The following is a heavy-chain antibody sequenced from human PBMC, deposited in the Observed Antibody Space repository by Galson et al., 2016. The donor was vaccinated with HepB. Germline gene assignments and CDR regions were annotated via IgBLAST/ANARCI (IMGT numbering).Heavy chain of an antibody. CDR3: ARVSNDYVWGSYRPYFDY. J-gene: IGHJ4*02. V-gene: IGHV4-38-2*01. Sequence: ETLSLTCAVSGYSISSGYYWGWIRQPPGKGLEWIGSIYHSGSTYYNPSLKSRVTISVDTSKDQFSLKLSSVTAADTAVYYCARVSNDYVWGSYRPYFDYWGQGTLVTVSS. CDR2: IYHSGST. D-gene: IGHD3-16*02. CDR1: GYSISSGYY.